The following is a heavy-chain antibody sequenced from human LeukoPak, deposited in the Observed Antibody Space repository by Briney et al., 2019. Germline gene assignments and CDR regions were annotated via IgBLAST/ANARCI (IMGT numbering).Heavy chain of an antibody. CDR1: GFSFSSYW. V-gene: IGHV3-7*01. D-gene: IGHD3-22*01. Sequence: GGSLRLSCAASGFSFSSYWMSWVRQAPGKGRGWVANIKQDGSEKYYVESVKGRFTISRDNAKNSLYLQMNSLRGEDTAVYYCARAYFYDSSGPGDYWGQGTLVTVSS. CDR3: ARAYFYDSSGPGDY. J-gene: IGHJ4*02. CDR2: IKQDGSEK.